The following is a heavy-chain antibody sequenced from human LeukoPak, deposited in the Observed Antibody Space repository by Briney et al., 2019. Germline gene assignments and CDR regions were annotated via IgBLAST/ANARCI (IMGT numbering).Heavy chain of an antibody. Sequence: ASVKVSCKASGYSFTGYHIDWVRQAPGQGLEWMGVINPSGGSTRYAQKFQGRVTMTGDPSTRTVYMELSSLTSDDTAVYYCARGTTDAYWGQGTPVTVSS. V-gene: IGHV1-46*01. D-gene: IGHD1-1*01. J-gene: IGHJ4*02. CDR2: INPSGGST. CDR1: GYSFTGYH. CDR3: ARGTTDAY.